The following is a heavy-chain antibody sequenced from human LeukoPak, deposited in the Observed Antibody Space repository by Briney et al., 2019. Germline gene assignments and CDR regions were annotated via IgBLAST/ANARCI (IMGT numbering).Heavy chain of an antibody. CDR1: GFTFSSYG. J-gene: IGHJ3*02. CDR2: ISYDGSNK. D-gene: IGHD3-9*01. Sequence: GRSLRLSCAASGFTFSSYGMHWVRQAPGKGLEWVAVISYDGSNKYYADSVKGRFTNSRDNSKNTLYLQMNSLRAEDTAVYYCAKDLTTYYDILTGSDAFDIWGQGTMVTVSS. CDR3: AKDLTTYYDILTGSDAFDI. V-gene: IGHV3-30*18.